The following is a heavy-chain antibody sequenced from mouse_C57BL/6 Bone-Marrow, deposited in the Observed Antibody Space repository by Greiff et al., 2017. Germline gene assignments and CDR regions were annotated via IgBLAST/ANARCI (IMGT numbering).Heavy chain of an antibody. J-gene: IGHJ2*01. V-gene: IGHV1-76*01. Sequence: VQLQQSGAELVRPGASVKLSCKASGYTFTDYSINWVKQRPGQGLEWIARIYPGSGNTYYNEKFKGKATLTAEKSSSTAYMQLISLTSEDSAVYFCARSSPLYYYGSSYGYWGQGTTLTVSS. CDR3: ARSSPLYYYGSSYGY. CDR1: GYTFTDYS. CDR2: IYPGSGNT. D-gene: IGHD1-1*01.